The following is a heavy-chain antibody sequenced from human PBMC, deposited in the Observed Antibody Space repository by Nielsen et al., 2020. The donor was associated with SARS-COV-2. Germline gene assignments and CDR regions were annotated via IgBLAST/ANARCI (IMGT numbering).Heavy chain of an antibody. Sequence: GGSLRLSCAASGFTFDDYGMPWVRQAPGKGLEWVSGINWNGGTIGYGDSVKGRFTISRDNAKNSLYLQMNSLRPEDTAFYYCAKGGSGTPYFDLWGRGTLVSVSS. CDR1: GFTFDDYG. CDR2: INWNGGTI. V-gene: IGHV3-9*01. D-gene: IGHD3-16*01. J-gene: IGHJ2*01. CDR3: AKGGSGTPYFDL.